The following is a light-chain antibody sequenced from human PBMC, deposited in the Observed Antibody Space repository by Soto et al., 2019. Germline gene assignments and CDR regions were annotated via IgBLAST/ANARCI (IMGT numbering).Light chain of an antibody. CDR2: DVS. CDR3: QHSNYWPYT. CDR1: QTIDNT. Sequence: EIVMTQSPATLSLSPGERATLSCRASQTIDNTLAWYQRKPGQAPRLLIYDVSTRATGVPARFSGSGSGTDFTLTISSLQSEDFAVYYCQHSNYWPYTFGQGTKVEIK. V-gene: IGKV3-15*01. J-gene: IGKJ2*01.